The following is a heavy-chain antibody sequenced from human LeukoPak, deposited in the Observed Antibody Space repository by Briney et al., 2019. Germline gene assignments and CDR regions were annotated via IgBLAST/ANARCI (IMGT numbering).Heavy chain of an antibody. Sequence: SETLSLTCTVSGGSISSYYWSWIRQPPGKGLEWIGYIYYSGSTNYNPSLKSRVTISVDTSKNQFSLKLSSVTAADTAVYYCARDARRVGAGYFDYWGQGTLVTVSS. CDR2: IYYSGST. CDR3: ARDARRVGAGYFDY. V-gene: IGHV4-59*01. D-gene: IGHD1-26*01. J-gene: IGHJ4*02. CDR1: GGSISSYY.